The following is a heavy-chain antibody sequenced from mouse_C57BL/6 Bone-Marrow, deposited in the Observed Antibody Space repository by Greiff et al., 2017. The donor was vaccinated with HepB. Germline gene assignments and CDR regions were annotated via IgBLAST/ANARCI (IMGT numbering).Heavy chain of an antibody. V-gene: IGHV5-6*01. Sequence: EVKVVESGGDLVKPGGSLKLSCAASGFTFSSYGMSWVRQTPDKRLEWVATISSGGSYTYYPDSVKGRFTISRDNAKNTLYLQMSSLKSEDTTMYYCARHPYWYFDVWGTGTTVTVSS. J-gene: IGHJ1*03. CDR3: ARHPYWYFDV. CDR2: ISSGGSYT. CDR1: GFTFSSYG.